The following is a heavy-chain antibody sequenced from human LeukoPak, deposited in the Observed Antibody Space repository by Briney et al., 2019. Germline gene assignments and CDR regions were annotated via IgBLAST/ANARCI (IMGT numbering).Heavy chain of an antibody. Sequence: KPGGSLRLSCAASGFTFSNAWMSWVRQAPGKGLEGVGRIKSKTDGSKTDYAAAVKGRFTISRDDSKNTLYLQMNSLKTEDTAVYYCTTDQAETGYWGQGTLVTVSS. CDR2: IKSKTDGSKT. CDR1: GFTFSNAW. J-gene: IGHJ4*02. V-gene: IGHV3-15*01. CDR3: TTDQAETGY.